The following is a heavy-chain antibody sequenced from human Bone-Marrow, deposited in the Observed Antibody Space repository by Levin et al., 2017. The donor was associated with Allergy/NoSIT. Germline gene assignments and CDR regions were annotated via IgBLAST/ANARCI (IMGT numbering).Heavy chain of an antibody. Sequence: NPSETLSLTCTVSGGSISSYYWSWIRQPPGKGLEWIGYIYYSGSTNYNPSLKSRVTISVDTSKNQFSLKLSSVTAADTAVYYCARVGYSSGWTDYYFDYWGQGTLVTVSS. CDR3: ARVGYSSGWTDYYFDY. CDR1: GGSISSYY. CDR2: IYYSGST. D-gene: IGHD6-19*01. V-gene: IGHV4-59*01. J-gene: IGHJ4*02.